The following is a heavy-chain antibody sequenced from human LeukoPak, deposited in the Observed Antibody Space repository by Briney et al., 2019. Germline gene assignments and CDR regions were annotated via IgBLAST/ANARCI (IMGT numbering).Heavy chain of an antibody. V-gene: IGHV3-13*04. D-gene: IGHD3-3*01. CDR3: ARARWGGYFGAFDI. CDR1: GFTFSSYD. Sequence: PGRALRLSCAASGFTFSSYDMHWVRQATGKDLEWVSAIDTAGDKYYPGSVKGRFTISRENAKNSLYLQMNSLRAGDTAVYYCARARWGGYFGAFDIWGQGTMVTVS. J-gene: IGHJ3*02. CDR2: IDTAGDK.